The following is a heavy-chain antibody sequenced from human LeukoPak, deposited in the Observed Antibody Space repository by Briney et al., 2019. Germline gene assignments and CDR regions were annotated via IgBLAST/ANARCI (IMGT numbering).Heavy chain of an antibody. CDR1: GFTFSKYA. Sequence: GWSLRLSCAASGFTFSKYAMTWVRQAPGKGLEWVSAITARGTTTYYADSVKGRFTISRDDSKNTLSLQMDSLSAEDTALYYCAKYISDSGAYYAFDYWGQGTLVTVSS. V-gene: IGHV3-23*01. J-gene: IGHJ4*02. CDR3: AKYISDSGAYYAFDY. D-gene: IGHD3-10*01. CDR2: ITARGTTT.